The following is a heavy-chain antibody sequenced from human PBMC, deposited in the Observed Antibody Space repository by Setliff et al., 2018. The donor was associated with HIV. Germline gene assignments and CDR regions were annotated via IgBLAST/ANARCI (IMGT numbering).Heavy chain of an antibody. D-gene: IGHD6-13*01. CDR3: AREPAAGAYYFDY. CDR1: GGSISSGSYY. CDR2: IYTSGST. J-gene: IGHJ4*02. Sequence: PSETLSLTCTVFGGSISSGSYYWSWIRQPAGKGLEWIGRIYTSGSTKYNPSLDIRVTISVDTSKNHVSLNLRSVTAADTAVYYCAREPAAGAYYFDYWGQGTLVTVSS. V-gene: IGHV4-61*02.